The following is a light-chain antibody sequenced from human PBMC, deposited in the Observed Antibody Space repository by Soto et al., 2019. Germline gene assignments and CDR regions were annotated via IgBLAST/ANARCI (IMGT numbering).Light chain of an antibody. CDR3: QQFYRSSWT. CDR1: QGIETY. V-gene: IGKV1-5*03. J-gene: IGKJ1*01. Sequence: LLMTQSPSTLSASIGDRVTITCRASQGIETYLAWYQQKPGKAPRLLIYQASRLESGVPSRFSGSGSGTEFTLAISSLQPDDFASYYCQQFYRSSWTFGPGTKVEIQ. CDR2: QAS.